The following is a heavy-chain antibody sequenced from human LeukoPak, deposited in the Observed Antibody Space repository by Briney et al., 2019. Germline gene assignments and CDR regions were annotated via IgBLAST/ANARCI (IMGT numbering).Heavy chain of an antibody. CDR3: ATDSTYYYDSGSSGPHYSDN. CDR2: ISSGGVLR. D-gene: IGHD3-10*01. CDR1: GFPFINFA. Sequence: GRSLRLSCAASGFPFINFAMHWVRQAPGKGLEWVSIISSGGVLRYYADSVKGRFTISRDNSKNTLYLQLDSLRPEDTAVYFCATDSTYYYDSGSSGPHYSDNWGQGTLVTVSS. J-gene: IGHJ4*02. V-gene: IGHV3-30*01.